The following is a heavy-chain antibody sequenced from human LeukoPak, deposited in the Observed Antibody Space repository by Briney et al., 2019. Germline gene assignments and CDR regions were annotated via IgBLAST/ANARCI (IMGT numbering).Heavy chain of an antibody. Sequence: SETLSLTCAVSGGSISSNSYYWGWIRQPPGKGLEWIGSIYYSGSTYYNPSLKSRVTISVDTSKNQFSLKLSSVTAADTAVYYCARDKSRDESIAARPAINWFDPWGQGTLVTVSS. J-gene: IGHJ5*02. CDR3: ARDKSRDESIAARPAINWFDP. CDR1: GGSISSNSYY. D-gene: IGHD6-6*01. V-gene: IGHV4-39*07. CDR2: IYYSGST.